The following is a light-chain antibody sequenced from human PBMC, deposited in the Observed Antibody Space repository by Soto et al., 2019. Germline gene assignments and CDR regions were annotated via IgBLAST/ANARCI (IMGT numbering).Light chain of an antibody. CDR3: QQYNSSSPET. CDR2: GIS. CDR1: QSVSSNY. J-gene: IGKJ1*01. Sequence: EIVLTQSPGTLSLSPGERATVSCRASQSVSSNYLAWYQQKPGQAPRLLIYGISKRATDIPDRFSGSGSGTEFTLTISSLQPDDFATYYCQQYNSSSPETFGQGTKVDIK. V-gene: IGKV3-20*01.